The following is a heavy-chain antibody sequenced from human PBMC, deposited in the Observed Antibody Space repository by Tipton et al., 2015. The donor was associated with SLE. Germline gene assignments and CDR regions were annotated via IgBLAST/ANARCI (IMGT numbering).Heavy chain of an antibody. CDR2: MNPNSGNT. CDR3: ARSAVAPPYYYYGMDV. Sequence: LVQSGAEVKKPGASVKVSCKASGYTFISYDINWVRQATGQGLEWMGWMNPNSGNTGYAQKFQGRVTMTRNTSISTAYMELSSLRSEDTAVYYCARSAVAPPYYYYGMDVWGQGTTVTVSS. V-gene: IGHV1-8*01. CDR1: GYTFISYD. J-gene: IGHJ6*02. D-gene: IGHD6-19*01.